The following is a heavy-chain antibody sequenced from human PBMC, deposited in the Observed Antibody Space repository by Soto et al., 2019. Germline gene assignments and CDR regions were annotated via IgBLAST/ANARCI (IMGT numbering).Heavy chain of an antibody. Sequence: QVQLVQSGAEVKKPGSSVKVSCKPSGGTFSSYPFSWVRQAPGQGLEWMGWISAYNGNTNYAQKLQGRVTMTTDTSTSTAYMELRSLRSDDTAVYYCASAVPGGSYDYWGQGTLVTVSS. CDR2: ISAYNGNT. CDR3: ASAVPGGSYDY. D-gene: IGHD1-26*01. CDR1: GGTFSSYP. J-gene: IGHJ4*02. V-gene: IGHV1-18*01.